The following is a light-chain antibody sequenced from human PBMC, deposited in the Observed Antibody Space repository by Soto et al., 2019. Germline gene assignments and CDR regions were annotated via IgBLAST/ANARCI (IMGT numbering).Light chain of an antibody. J-gene: IGLJ1*01. CDR2: EVS. Sequence: QSVLTRPASVSGSPGQSITISCTGTSNDVGSYDFVSWYQQQPGKAPKLLIYEVSNRPSGVSHRFSGSKSDNTASLTISGLQSEDEADYYCSSSTTFTTLVFGTGTKVTVL. V-gene: IGLV2-14*01. CDR1: SNDVGSYDF. CDR3: SSSTTFTTLV.